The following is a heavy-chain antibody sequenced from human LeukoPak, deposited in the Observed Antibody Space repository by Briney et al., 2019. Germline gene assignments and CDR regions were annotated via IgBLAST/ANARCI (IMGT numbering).Heavy chain of an antibody. CDR2: ISYDGSNK. Sequence: GGSLRLSCAASGFTFSSYAMHWVRQAPGKGLEWVAVISYDGSNKYYADSVKGRFIISRDNSKNTLYLQMNSLRAEDTAVYYCARGPDYDFWSRIDYWGQGTLVTVSS. J-gene: IGHJ4*02. D-gene: IGHD3-3*01. CDR1: GFTFSSYA. V-gene: IGHV3-30-3*01. CDR3: ARGPDYDFWSRIDY.